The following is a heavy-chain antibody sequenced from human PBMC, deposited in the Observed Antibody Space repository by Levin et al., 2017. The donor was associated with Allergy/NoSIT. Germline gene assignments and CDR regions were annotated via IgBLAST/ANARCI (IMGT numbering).Heavy chain of an antibody. CDR2: INTNTGNP. CDR1: GYTFTSYA. J-gene: IGHJ3*02. D-gene: IGHD3-16*02. Sequence: ASVKVSCKASGYTFTSYAMNWVRQAPGQGLEWMGWINTNTGNPTYAQGFTGRFVFSLDTSVSTAYLQISSLKAEDTAVYYCAREGGTMITFGGVIATDAFDIWGQGTMVTVSS. CDR3: AREGGTMITFGGVIATDAFDI. V-gene: IGHV7-4-1*02.